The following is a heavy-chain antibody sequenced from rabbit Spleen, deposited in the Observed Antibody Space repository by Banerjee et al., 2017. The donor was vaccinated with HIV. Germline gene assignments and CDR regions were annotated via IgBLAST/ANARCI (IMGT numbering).Heavy chain of an antibody. CDR1: GFSFSSGYY. D-gene: IGHD4-2*01. J-gene: IGHJ6*01. CDR3: ARPRRWWDGMDL. CDR2: INTVTGKS. Sequence: QSLEESGGGLVQPEGSLTLSCTASGFSFSSGYYMCWVRQAPGKGLEWIACINTVTGKSVYASWAKGRFIMSRTSSTTVTLQMTSLTAADTATYFCARPRRWWDGMDLWGPGTLVTVS. V-gene: IGHV1S40*01.